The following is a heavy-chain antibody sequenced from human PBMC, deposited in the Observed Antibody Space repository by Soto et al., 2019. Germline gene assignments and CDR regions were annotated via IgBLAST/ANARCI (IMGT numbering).Heavy chain of an antibody. CDR2: ISAYNGNT. CDR3: ARERTPDFDWLLLYYYYYGMDV. D-gene: IGHD3-9*01. CDR1: GYTFTSYG. J-gene: IGHJ6*02. Sequence: QVQLVQSGAEVKKPGASVKVSCKASGYTFTSYGISWVRQAPGQGLEWMGWISAYNGNTNYAQKLQGRVTMTTDTSTSTAYMELRSLRSDDTAVYYCARERTPDFDWLLLYYYYYGMDVWGQGTTVTVSS. V-gene: IGHV1-18*01.